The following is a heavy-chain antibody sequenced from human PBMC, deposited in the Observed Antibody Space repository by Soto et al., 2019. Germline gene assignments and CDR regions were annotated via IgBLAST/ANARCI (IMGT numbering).Heavy chain of an antibody. D-gene: IGHD3-16*02. Sequence: GGSLRLSCAASGFTFSSYAMSWVRQAPGKGLEWVSAISGSGGSTYYADSVKGRFTISRDNSKNTLYLQMNSLRAEDTAVYYCAKHPYDYIWGSYRPIYMDVWGKGTTVTVSS. CDR3: AKHPYDYIWGSYRPIYMDV. CDR1: GFTFSSYA. CDR2: ISGSGGST. J-gene: IGHJ6*03. V-gene: IGHV3-23*01.